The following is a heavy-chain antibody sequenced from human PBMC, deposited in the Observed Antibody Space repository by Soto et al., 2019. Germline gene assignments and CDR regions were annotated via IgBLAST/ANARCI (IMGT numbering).Heavy chain of an antibody. D-gene: IGHD6-13*01. Sequence: GPTLVNPTQTLTLTCTFSGFSLSTTGVGVGWIRQPPGEALEWLALIYWHDDKRYSPSLKSRLTITKDTSKNQVVLTMTNMDPVDTATYYCAHRGGAAVGLYYFDYWGQGTLVTVSS. CDR3: AHRGGAAVGLYYFDY. V-gene: IGHV2-5*01. J-gene: IGHJ4*02. CDR1: GFSLSTTGVG. CDR2: IYWHDDK.